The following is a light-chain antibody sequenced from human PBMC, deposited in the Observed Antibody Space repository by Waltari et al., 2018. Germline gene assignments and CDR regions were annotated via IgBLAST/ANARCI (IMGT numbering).Light chain of an antibody. CDR3: SSFTSSSSFV. V-gene: IGLV2-14*03. J-gene: IGLJ1*01. CDR1: IRDVVGSKY. Sequence: QSALTQPASVSGSPGQSIHIPCTGTIRDVVGSKYCAWYQQPPGDVPRLLIYDVVKRPAGVSSRFSGSKSDNTARLTISGLQAADEAHYYCSSFTSSSSFVFGSGTKVTV. CDR2: DVV.